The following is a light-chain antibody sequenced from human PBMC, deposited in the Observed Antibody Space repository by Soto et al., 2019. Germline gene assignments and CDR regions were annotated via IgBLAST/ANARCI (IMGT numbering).Light chain of an antibody. Sequence: DIVMTQSPDSLAVSLGERATINCKSSQSVLYSSNNKNYLAWYQQIPGQPPKLLIYWASTRESGVPDRFSGSGSGTDFTLTISSLQAEDVAVYYCQQYYNTQYTFGQGTKLEIK. V-gene: IGKV4-1*01. CDR2: WAS. CDR1: QSVLYSSNNKNY. J-gene: IGKJ2*01. CDR3: QQYYNTQYT.